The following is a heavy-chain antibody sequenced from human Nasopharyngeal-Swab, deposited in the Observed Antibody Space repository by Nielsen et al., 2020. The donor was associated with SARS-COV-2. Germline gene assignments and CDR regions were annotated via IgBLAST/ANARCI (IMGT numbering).Heavy chain of an antibody. Sequence: GGSLRLSCAASGFTFSSYAMSRVRQAPGKGLEWVSAISGSGGSTYYADSVKGRFTISRDNSKNTLYPQMNSLRAEDTAVYYCAKDGGLTTFPYYYYYGMDVWGQGTTVTVSS. V-gene: IGHV3-23*01. CDR1: GFTFSSYA. D-gene: IGHD4/OR15-4a*01. J-gene: IGHJ6*02. CDR2: ISGSGGST. CDR3: AKDGGLTTFPYYYYYGMDV.